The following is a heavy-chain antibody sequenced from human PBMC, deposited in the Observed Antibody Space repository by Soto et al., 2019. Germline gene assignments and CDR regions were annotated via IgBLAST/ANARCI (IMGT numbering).Heavy chain of an antibody. J-gene: IGHJ4*02. Sequence: QVQLVESGGGVVQPGRSLRLSCAASGFTLSIYGMHWVRQAPGKGLEWVSVISYDGSNKKYAYSVKGRFTISRDNSKNMLYLEMNSLRTEDTAVYYCAKDSGQWLAAGVFDYWGQGTLVTVSS. CDR3: AKDSGQWLAAGVFDY. V-gene: IGHV3-30*18. CDR1: GFTLSIYG. CDR2: ISYDGSNK. D-gene: IGHD6-19*01.